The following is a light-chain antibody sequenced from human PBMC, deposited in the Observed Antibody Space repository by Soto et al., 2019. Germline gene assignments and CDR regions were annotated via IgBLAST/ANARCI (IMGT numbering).Light chain of an antibody. CDR2: LYSDGSH. CDR3: QTWGTGIQV. CDR1: SGHSSYA. Sequence: QLVLTQSPSASASLGASVKLTCTLSSGHSSYAIEWHQQQPEKGPRYLMKLYSDGSHSKGDGIPDRFSGSSSGAERYLTISSLQSEDEADYYCQTWGTGIQVFGGGTQLTVL. V-gene: IGLV4-69*01. J-gene: IGLJ3*02.